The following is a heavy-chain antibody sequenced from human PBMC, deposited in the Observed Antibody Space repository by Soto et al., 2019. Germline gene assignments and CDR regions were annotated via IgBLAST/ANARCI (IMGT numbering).Heavy chain of an antibody. D-gene: IGHD3-10*01. CDR1: GFTFSSYS. CDR3: AGGGRFRGVIGLNAFDI. CDR2: ISSRSSYI. J-gene: IGHJ3*02. Sequence: GGSLRLSCAASGFTFSSYSMNWVRQAPGKGLEWVSSISSRSSYIYYADSVKGRFTISTDNAKNSLYRQMNSLSAEDTAVYYCAGGGRFRGVIGLNAFDIWGQGTMVTVSS. V-gene: IGHV3-21*01.